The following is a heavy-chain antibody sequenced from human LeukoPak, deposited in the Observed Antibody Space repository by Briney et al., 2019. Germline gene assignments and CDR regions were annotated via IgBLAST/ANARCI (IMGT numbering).Heavy chain of an antibody. CDR3: ARSFPYCSSTSCYTAWFDP. CDR2: IIPILGIA. J-gene: IGHJ5*02. Sequence: SVKVSCKASGGTFSSYAISWVRQAPGQGLEWMGRIIPILGIANYAQKFQGRVTMTRDTSTSTVYMELSSLRSEDTAVYYCARSFPYCSSTSCYTAWFDPWGQGTLVTVSS. V-gene: IGHV1-69*04. D-gene: IGHD2-2*02. CDR1: GGTFSSYA.